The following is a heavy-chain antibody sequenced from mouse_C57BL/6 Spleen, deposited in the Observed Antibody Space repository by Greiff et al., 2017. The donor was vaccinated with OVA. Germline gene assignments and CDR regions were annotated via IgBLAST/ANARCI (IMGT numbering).Heavy chain of an antibody. CDR1: GFTFSSYT. J-gene: IGHJ2*01. CDR2: ISGGGGNT. V-gene: IGHV5-9*01. CDR3: ARRYYGNYVGYFDY. Sequence: EVMLVESGGGLVKPGGSLKLSCAASGFTFSSYTMSWVRQTPEKRLEWVATISGGGGNTYYPDSVKGRFTISRDNAKNTLYLQMSSLRSEDTALYYCARRYYGNYVGYFDYWGQGTTLTVSS. D-gene: IGHD2-1*01.